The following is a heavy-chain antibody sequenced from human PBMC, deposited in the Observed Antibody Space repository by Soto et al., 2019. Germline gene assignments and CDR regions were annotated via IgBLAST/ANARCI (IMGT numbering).Heavy chain of an antibody. CDR3: ARGVWVDTAMGYYFDY. J-gene: IGHJ4*02. CDR2: IIPIFGTA. CDR1: GGTFSSYA. V-gene: IGHV1-69*13. Sequence: GASVKVSCKASGGTFSSYAISCVRQAPGQGLEWMGGIIPIFGTANYAQKFQGRVTITADESTSTAYMELSSLRSEDTAVYYCARGVWVDTAMGYYFDYWGQGTLVTVSS. D-gene: IGHD5-18*01.